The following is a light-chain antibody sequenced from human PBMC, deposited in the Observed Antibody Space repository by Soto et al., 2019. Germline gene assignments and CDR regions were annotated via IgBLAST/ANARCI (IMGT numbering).Light chain of an antibody. Sequence: EIVLTQSPGTLFLSTGERATLSCRASQSVSSSYLARYQQKPGQAPRLLIYGASSRATGIPDRFSGSGSGTDFTLTISRLEPEDFAVYYCQQYGSSPQTFGQGTKVEIK. CDR2: GAS. V-gene: IGKV3-20*01. CDR3: QQYGSSPQT. J-gene: IGKJ1*01. CDR1: QSVSSSY.